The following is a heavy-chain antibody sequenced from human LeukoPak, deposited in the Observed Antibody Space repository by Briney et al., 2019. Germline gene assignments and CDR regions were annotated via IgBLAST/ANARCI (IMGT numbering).Heavy chain of an antibody. J-gene: IGHJ5*02. CDR2: IYYSGST. CDR1: GGSISSSSYY. V-gene: IGHV4-39*07. Sequence: PSETLSLTCTVSGGSISSSSYYWGWIRQPPGKGLEWIGSIYYSGSTYYNPSLKSRVTISVDTSKNQFSLKLSSVTAADTAVYYCAREIRMSGSSSWYWRDVNWFDPWGQGTLVTVSS. D-gene: IGHD6-13*01. CDR3: AREIRMSGSSSWYWRDVNWFDP.